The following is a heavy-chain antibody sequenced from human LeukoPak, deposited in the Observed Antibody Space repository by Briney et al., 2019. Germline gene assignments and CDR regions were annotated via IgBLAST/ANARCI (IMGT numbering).Heavy chain of an antibody. CDR2: IHLTGTA. CDR1: DYSISSNYY. CDR3: AREPLFLDY. V-gene: IGHV4-38-2*02. Sequence: SETLSLTCTVSDYSISSNYYYWGWIRQPPAKGLEWIGNIHLTGTADYNPSLKSRVTISIDTSKNQFSLKLTSVTAADTAVYYCAREPLFLDYWGQGTLVTVSS. J-gene: IGHJ4*02. D-gene: IGHD2-21*01.